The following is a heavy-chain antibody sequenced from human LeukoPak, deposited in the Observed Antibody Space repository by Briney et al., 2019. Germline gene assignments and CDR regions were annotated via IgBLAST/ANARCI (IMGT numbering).Heavy chain of an antibody. Sequence: GGSLRLSCAASGFTFSNYWMHWVRQAPGKGLEWVSVIYSGGSTYYADSVKGRFTISRDNSKNTLYLQMNSLRAEDTAVYYCARGLIAFDYWGQGTLVTVSS. J-gene: IGHJ4*02. V-gene: IGHV3-66*01. CDR1: GFTFSNYW. CDR2: IYSGGST. CDR3: ARGLIAFDY.